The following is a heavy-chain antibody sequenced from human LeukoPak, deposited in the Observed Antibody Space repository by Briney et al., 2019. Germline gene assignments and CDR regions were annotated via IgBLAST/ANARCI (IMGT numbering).Heavy chain of an antibody. V-gene: IGHV4-39*07. CDR1: GGSISGSRYY. Sequence: SETLSLTCNVSGGSISGSRYYWGWIRQPPGKGLEWIGSIYYSGSTYNNPSLKSRVTISVDTSKNQFSLKLSSVTAADTAVYYCARDRGHSSSWAYYYYMDVWGKGTTVTISS. J-gene: IGHJ6*03. D-gene: IGHD6-13*01. CDR3: ARDRGHSSSWAYYYYMDV. CDR2: IYYSGST.